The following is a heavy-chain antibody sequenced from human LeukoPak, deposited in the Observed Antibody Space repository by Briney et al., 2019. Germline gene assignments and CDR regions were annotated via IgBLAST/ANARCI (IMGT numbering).Heavy chain of an antibody. CDR1: GFTFSSYS. J-gene: IGHJ1*01. D-gene: IGHD2-2*01. CDR2: ISSSSSYI. V-gene: IGHV3-21*01. Sequence: GGSLRLSCAASGFTFSSYSMNWVRQAPGKGLEWVSSISSSSSYIYYADSVKGRFTISRDNAKNSLYLQMNSLRAEDTAVYYCARDSAQYCSSTSCYFQHWGQGTLVTVSS. CDR3: ARDSAQYCSSTSCYFQH.